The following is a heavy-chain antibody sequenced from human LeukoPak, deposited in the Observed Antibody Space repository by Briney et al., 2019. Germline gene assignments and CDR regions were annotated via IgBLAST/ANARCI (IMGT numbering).Heavy chain of an antibody. CDR3: AKDDRRRGKYYFDY. V-gene: IGHV3-23*01. D-gene: IGHD3-16*02. J-gene: IGHJ4*02. Sequence: GGSLRLSCAASGFTFSSYAMSWVRQAPGKGLEWVSGISGSGGSTYYAGSVKGRFTISRDNSKNTLYLQMNSLRAEDTAVYYCAKDDRRRGKYYFDYWGQGTLVTVSS. CDR2: ISGSGGST. CDR1: GFTFSSYA.